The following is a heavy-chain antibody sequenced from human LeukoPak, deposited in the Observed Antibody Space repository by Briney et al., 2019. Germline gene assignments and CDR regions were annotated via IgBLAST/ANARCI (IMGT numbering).Heavy chain of an antibody. Sequence: GASVKVSCKVSGYTLTELSMHWVRQAPGKGLEWMGGFDPEDGETIYAQKFQGRVTMTEDTSTDTAYMELSSLRSEDTAVYYCATDHTWVGRRWFDPWGQGTLVTVSS. CDR1: GYTLTELS. J-gene: IGHJ5*02. CDR2: FDPEDGET. CDR3: ATDHTWVGRRWFDP. D-gene: IGHD1-1*01. V-gene: IGHV1-24*01.